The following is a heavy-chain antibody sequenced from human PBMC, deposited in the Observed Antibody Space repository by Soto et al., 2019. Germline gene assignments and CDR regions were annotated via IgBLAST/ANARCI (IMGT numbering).Heavy chain of an antibody. Sequence: SETLSLTCAVSGFSISMGVLWRWMRRPPGKGLGWIWSTQHRGKTYYSPALKSRVTMSIDMSKSQLSLKLSSVTAADTAIYYCARGGSSDWQVAFDIWGQGTMVT. CDR1: GFSISMGVL. V-gene: IGHV4-38-2*01. CDR2: TQHRGKT. D-gene: IGHD6-19*01. CDR3: ARGGSSDWQVAFDI. J-gene: IGHJ3*02.